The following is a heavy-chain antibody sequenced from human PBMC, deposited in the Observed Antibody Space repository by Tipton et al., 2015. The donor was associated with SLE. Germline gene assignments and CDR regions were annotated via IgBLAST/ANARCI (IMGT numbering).Heavy chain of an antibody. J-gene: IGHJ4*02. CDR2: ISGSGGST. Sequence: GSLRLSCAASGFTFSSYAMSWVRQAPGKGLEWVSAISGSGGSTYYADSVKGRFTISRDNSKNTLYPQMNSLRAEDTAVYYCAKGMGSYCSGGSCYHGFDYWGQGTLVTVSS. CDR1: GFTFSSYA. D-gene: IGHD2-15*01. V-gene: IGHV3-23*01. CDR3: AKGMGSYCSGGSCYHGFDY.